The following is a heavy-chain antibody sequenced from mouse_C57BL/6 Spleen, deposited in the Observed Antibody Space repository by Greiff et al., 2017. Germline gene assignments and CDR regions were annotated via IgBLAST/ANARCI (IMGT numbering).Heavy chain of an antibody. CDR1: GYTFTSYW. CDR3: AKETTVVPFAY. CDR2: INPSSGYT. D-gene: IGHD1-1*01. V-gene: IGHV1-7*01. Sequence: QVQLKESGAELAKPGASVKLSCKASGYTFTSYWMHWVKQRPGQGLEWIGYINPSSGYTKYNQKFKDKATFTADKSSSTAYMQLSSLTYEDSAVYYCAKETTVVPFAYWGQGTLVTVSA. J-gene: IGHJ3*01.